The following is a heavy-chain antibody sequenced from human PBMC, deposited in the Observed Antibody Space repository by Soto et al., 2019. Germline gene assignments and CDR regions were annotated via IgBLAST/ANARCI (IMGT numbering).Heavy chain of an antibody. CDR3: ARSHGFAKFNWFDP. CDR2: IYYNGST. J-gene: IGHJ5*02. Sequence: SETLSLTCTVSGGSISSGGYYWSWIRQHPGKGLEWIGYIYYNGSTYYNPSLKSRVTISVDTSKNQFSLKLSSVTAADTAVYYCARSHGFAKFNWFDPWGQGTLVTVSS. V-gene: IGHV4-31*03. CDR1: GGSISSGGYY. D-gene: IGHD3-10*01.